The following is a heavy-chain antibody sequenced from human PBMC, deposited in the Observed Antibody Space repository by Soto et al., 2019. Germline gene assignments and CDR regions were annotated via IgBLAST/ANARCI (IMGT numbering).Heavy chain of an antibody. J-gene: IGHJ4*02. CDR3: ARDGNFAFLGYSFAFDF. CDR1: GYRFTTYY. D-gene: IGHD5-18*01. CDR2: MNLDTGGT. Sequence: QVQLVQSGPEVKKPGASVRVSCEASGYRFTTYYIHWVRQAPGQGLEWMGRMNLDTGGTTYAQKFQGRVTMTRETSIRTAYMEVSSLKSDDTAMYYCARDGNFAFLGYSFAFDFWGQGTLVTVSS. V-gene: IGHV1-2*06.